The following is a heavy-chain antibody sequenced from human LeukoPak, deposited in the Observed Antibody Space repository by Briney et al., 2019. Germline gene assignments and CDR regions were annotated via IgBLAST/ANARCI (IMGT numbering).Heavy chain of an antibody. V-gene: IGHV5-51*01. Sequence: GESLKISCKGSGYSFTSYWIGWVRQMPGKGLEWMGIIYPGDSDTRYSPSFQGQVTISADKSFSTAYLQGSSLKASDTAMYYRARQGGRGYSYVDYWGQGTLVTVSS. CDR1: GYSFTSYW. D-gene: IGHD5-18*01. CDR3: ARQGGRGYSYVDY. J-gene: IGHJ4*02. CDR2: IYPGDSDT.